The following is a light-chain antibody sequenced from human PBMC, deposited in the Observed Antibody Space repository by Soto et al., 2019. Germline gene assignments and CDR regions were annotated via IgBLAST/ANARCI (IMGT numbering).Light chain of an antibody. Sequence: QSALTQPASVSGSPGQSISVSCTGSSGDVGSYKYVSWYQQHPGKAPKLIIYEVNKRPSGVSNRFSGSKSGNTASLTISGLLAEDEADYFCTSSTSDSLYVFGSGTKLTVL. CDR3: TSSTSDSLYV. CDR2: EVN. J-gene: IGLJ1*01. V-gene: IGLV2-14*01. CDR1: SGDVGSYKY.